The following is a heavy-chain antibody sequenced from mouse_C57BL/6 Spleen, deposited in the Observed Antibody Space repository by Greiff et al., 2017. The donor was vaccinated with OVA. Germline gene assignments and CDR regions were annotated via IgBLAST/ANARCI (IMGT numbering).Heavy chain of an antibody. Sequence: VQLQQPGAELVMPGASVKLSCKASGYTFTSYWMHWVKQRPGQGLEWIGEIDPSDSYTNYIQKFKGKSTLTVDKSSSTAYMQLSSLTSEDSAVYYCARYSSSWYFDVWGTGTTVTVSS. CDR1: GYTFTSYW. CDR2: IDPSDSYT. CDR3: ARYSSSWYFDV. J-gene: IGHJ1*03. D-gene: IGHD1-1*01. V-gene: IGHV1-69*01.